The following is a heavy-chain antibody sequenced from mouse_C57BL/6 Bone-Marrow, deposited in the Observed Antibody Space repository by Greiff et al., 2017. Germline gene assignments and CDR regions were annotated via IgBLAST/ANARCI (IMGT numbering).Heavy chain of an antibody. V-gene: IGHV5-9-1*02. J-gene: IGHJ1*03. D-gene: IGHD1-1*02. Sequence: EVKLMESGEGLVKPGGSLKLSCAASGFTFSSYAVSWVRQTPEKRLEWVAYISSGGDYIYYADTVKGRFTISRDNARNTLYLQMSSLKSEDTAMYYCTRDERDDGSTHWYFDVWGTGTTVTVSS. CDR1: GFTFSSYA. CDR3: TRDERDDGSTHWYFDV. CDR2: ISSGGDYI.